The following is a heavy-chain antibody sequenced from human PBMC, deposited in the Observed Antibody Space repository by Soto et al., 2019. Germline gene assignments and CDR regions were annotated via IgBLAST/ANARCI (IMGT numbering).Heavy chain of an antibody. D-gene: IGHD6-13*01. Sequence: GGPRRLSCAASGFTFSDYYMSWIRQAPGKGLEWVSYISSSSSYTNYADSVKGRFTISRDNAKNSLYLQMNGLRAGDTAVYYCARDFLPRGSWYVPPDAFDIWGQGTMVTVSS. CDR2: ISSSSSYT. V-gene: IGHV3-11*06. CDR3: ARDFLPRGSWYVPPDAFDI. J-gene: IGHJ3*02. CDR1: GFTFSDYY.